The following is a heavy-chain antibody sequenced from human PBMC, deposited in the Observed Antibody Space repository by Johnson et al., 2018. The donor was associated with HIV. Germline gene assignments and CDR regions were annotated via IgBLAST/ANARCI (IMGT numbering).Heavy chain of an antibody. D-gene: IGHD2-21*01. J-gene: IGHJ3*02. CDR1: GFTFSSYA. V-gene: IGHV3-30*04. CDR2: ISYDGSNK. Sequence: VQLVESGGGVVQPGRSLSLSCAASGFTFSSYAMHWVRQAPGKGLEWVAVISYDGSNKYYADSVKGRFTISRDTSKNTRSLQMESLRPEETAVYYCGRDTGGGEPYDIWGQGTMVTVSS. CDR3: GRDTGGGEPYDI.